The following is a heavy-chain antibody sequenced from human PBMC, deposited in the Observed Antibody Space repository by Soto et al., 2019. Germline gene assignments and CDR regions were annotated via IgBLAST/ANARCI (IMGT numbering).Heavy chain of an antibody. CDR3: ARSLSYYYGMDV. CDR1: GGSISTNNW. CDR2: IYHSGST. J-gene: IGHJ6*02. V-gene: IGHV4-4*02. Sequence: SETLSLTCAVSGGSISTNNWWSWVRQPPGKGLEWIGEIYHSGSTNYNPSLQSRLTISVDNSKNQFSLKLSSVTAADTAVYYCARSLSYYYGMDVWGPGTTVTVSS.